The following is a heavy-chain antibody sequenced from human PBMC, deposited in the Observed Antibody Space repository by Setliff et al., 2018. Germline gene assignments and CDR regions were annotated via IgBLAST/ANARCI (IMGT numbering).Heavy chain of an antibody. V-gene: IGHV3-7*03. CDR2: INPDGSEK. J-gene: IGHJ4*02. CDR1: GFIFTKEW. Sequence: HPGGSLRLSCASSGFIFTKEWVSWVRQAPGTGLELVANINPDGSEKNYVDSVKGRFSISRDIAKNSLILQMNSLRVDDTAVYYCARGPFWGQGTLVTVSS. CDR3: ARGPF.